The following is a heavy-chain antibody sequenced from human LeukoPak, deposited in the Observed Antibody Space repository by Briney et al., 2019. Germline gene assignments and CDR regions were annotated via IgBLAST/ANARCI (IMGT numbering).Heavy chain of an antibody. Sequence: PGGSLRLSCAASGFTFSSYWMHWVRQAPGKGLVWVSRINSDWSSTSYADSVKGRFTISRDNAKNTLYLQMNSLRAEDTSVYYCARDGLAAATLHWCFDLWGRGTLVTVSS. V-gene: IGHV3-74*01. J-gene: IGHJ2*01. CDR1: GFTFSSYW. CDR3: ARDGLAAATLHWCFDL. D-gene: IGHD2-15*01. CDR2: INSDWSST.